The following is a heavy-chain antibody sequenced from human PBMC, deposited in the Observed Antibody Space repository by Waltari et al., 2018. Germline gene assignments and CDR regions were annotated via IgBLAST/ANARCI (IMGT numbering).Heavy chain of an antibody. CDR3: VRDAFGNTIGGVFDY. CDR1: GFLFEDSA. J-gene: IGHJ4*02. CDR2: ISWNSNNI. Sequence: EVQLVESGGGLVQPGKSLRLAWVASGFLFEDSAMHWVRQVPGKGLEWLSGISWNSNNIVYADSVKGRFTISRDNAENSLYLLMNNLRAEDTALYYCVRDAFGNTIGGVFDYWGQGTLLTVSS. D-gene: IGHD3-3*01. V-gene: IGHV3-9*01.